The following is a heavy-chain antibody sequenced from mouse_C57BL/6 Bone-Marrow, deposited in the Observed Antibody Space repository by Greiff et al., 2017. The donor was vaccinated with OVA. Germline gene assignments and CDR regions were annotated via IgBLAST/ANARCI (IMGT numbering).Heavy chain of an antibody. CDR2: IWTGGGT. CDR1: GFSLTSYA. J-gene: IGHJ4*01. CDR3: ARKGVGIYYYAMDY. V-gene: IGHV2-9-1*01. Sequence: VKLVESGPGLVAPSQSLSITCTVSGFSLTSYAISWVRQPPGKGLEWLGVIWTGGGTNYNSALKSRLSISKDNSKSQVFLKMNSLQTDDTAMYYCARKGVGIYYYAMDYWGQGTSVTVSS. D-gene: IGHD1-3*01.